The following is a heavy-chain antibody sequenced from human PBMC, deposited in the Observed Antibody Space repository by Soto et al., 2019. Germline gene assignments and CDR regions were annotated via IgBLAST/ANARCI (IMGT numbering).Heavy chain of an antibody. Sequence: PGGSLRLSCAASGFTFSSYGMHWVRQAPGKGLEWVAVIWYDGSNKYYADSVKGRFTISRDNSKNTLYLQMNSLRAEDTAVYYCARGRSGWPLDYWGQGTLVTVSS. V-gene: IGHV3-33*01. CDR3: ARGRSGWPLDY. CDR2: IWYDGSNK. J-gene: IGHJ4*02. CDR1: GFTFSSYG. D-gene: IGHD6-19*01.